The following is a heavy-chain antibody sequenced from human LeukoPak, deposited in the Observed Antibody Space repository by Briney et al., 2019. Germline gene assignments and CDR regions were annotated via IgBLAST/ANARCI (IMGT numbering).Heavy chain of an antibody. CDR2: ISAYNGDT. CDR1: GYTFTNYG. J-gene: IGHJ4*02. D-gene: IGHD1-26*01. V-gene: IGHV1-18*01. CDR3: ARDFSNTSGFKVVVDF. Sequence: ASVRVSCKASGYTFTNYGITWVRQAPGQGLELMGWISAYNGDTKYAQKVQGRLTMTTDASTSTAYMELRSLTSDDTAVYYCARDFSNTSGFKVVVDFWGQGTLSPSPQ.